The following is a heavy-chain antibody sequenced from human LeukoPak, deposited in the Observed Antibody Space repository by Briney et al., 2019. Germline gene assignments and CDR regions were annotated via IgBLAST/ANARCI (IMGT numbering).Heavy chain of an antibody. CDR1: GFSVSSNC. Sequence: GGSLRLSCAASGFSVSSNCMHWVRQAPGKGLEWVSVIYSGGSTFYTDSVKGRFTVFRDSSRNTVYLQMNSLRAEDTAVYYCARAPTWELPSDYWGQGTLVTVSS. J-gene: IGHJ4*02. CDR3: ARAPTWELPSDY. D-gene: IGHD1-26*01. CDR2: IYSGGST. V-gene: IGHV3-66*01.